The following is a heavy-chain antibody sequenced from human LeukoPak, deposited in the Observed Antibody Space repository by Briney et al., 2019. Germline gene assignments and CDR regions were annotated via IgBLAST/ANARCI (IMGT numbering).Heavy chain of an antibody. CDR3: ARGSYYYDSSGYLWGDFDY. Sequence: ASAKVSCKASGYTFTSYGISWVRQAPGQGLEWMGWISAYNGNTNYAQKLQGRVTMTTDTSTSTAYMELRSLRSEDTAVYYCARGSYYYDSSGYLWGDFDYWGQGTLVTVSS. D-gene: IGHD3-22*01. V-gene: IGHV1-18*01. J-gene: IGHJ4*02. CDR1: GYTFTSYG. CDR2: ISAYNGNT.